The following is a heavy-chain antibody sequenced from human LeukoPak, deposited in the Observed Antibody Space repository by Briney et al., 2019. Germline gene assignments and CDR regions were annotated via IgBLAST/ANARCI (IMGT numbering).Heavy chain of an antibody. CDR3: AREGSSSYYYYYMDV. J-gene: IGHJ6*03. CDR1: SGSISSYY. Sequence: PSDTLSLTCTVSSGSISSYYRSWIPHPAAKGLEWIGRIYTSGSTNYNPSLKSRVTMSVDTSKNQFSLKLSSVTAADTAVYYCAREGSSSYYYYYMDVWGKGTTVTVSS. CDR2: IYTSGST. V-gene: IGHV4-4*07. D-gene: IGHD6-6*01.